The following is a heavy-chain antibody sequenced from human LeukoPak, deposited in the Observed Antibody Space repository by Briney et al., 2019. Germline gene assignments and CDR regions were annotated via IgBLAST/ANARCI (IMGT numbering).Heavy chain of an antibody. V-gene: IGHV3-30*03. J-gene: IGHJ4*02. CDR3: ARTRYGAAAWPSDDY. CDR2: ISYDGSNK. Sequence: PGRSLRLSCVVSGFTFSSYGMHWVRQAPGKGLEWVAVISYDGSNKDYADSVKGRFTVSRDNSKDTLYLQMNSLRAEDTAVYYCARTRYGAAAWPSDDYWGQGTLVTVSS. D-gene: IGHD6-13*01. CDR1: GFTFSSYG.